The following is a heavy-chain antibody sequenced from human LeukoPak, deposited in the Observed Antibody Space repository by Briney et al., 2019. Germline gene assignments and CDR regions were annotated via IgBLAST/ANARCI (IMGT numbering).Heavy chain of an antibody. V-gene: IGHV1-2*02. Sequence: ASVKVSCKASGYTFIGYYIHWVRQAPGQGLEWMGWINPNSGDTNYEQKFQGRVTMTRDTSITTAYMELSSLRSDDTAVYYCARPLAVAGTRNAFNIWGPGTMVTVSS. CDR1: GYTFIGYY. CDR3: ARPLAVAGTRNAFNI. D-gene: IGHD6-19*01. CDR2: INPNSGDT. J-gene: IGHJ3*02.